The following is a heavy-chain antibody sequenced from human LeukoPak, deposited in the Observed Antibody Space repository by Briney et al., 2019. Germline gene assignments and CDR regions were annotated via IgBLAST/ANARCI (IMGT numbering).Heavy chain of an antibody. V-gene: IGHV4-31*03. CDR2: IYYSGST. D-gene: IGHD6-13*01. J-gene: IGHJ4*02. CDR3: ARGGSWYGGLAY. Sequence: SETLSLTCTVSGGSISSGGYYWNWIRQHPGKGLEWIGYIYYSGSTYYNPSLKSRVTISIDTSKNQFSLKLSSVTAADTAVYYCARGGSWYGGLAYWGQGALVTVSS. CDR1: GGSISSGGYY.